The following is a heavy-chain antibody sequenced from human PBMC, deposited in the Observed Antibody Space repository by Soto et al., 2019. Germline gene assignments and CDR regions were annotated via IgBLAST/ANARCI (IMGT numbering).Heavy chain of an antibody. J-gene: IGHJ6*02. CDR2: IIPIFGTA. D-gene: IGHD3-9*01. Sequence: SVKVSCKASGGTFSSYVISWVRQAPGQGLEWMGGIIPIFGTANYAQKFQGRVTITADESTSTAYMELSSLRSEDTAVYYCARTARYFDPYYYYYGMDVWGQGTTVTVSS. CDR3: ARTARYFDPYYYYYGMDV. CDR1: GGTFSSYV. V-gene: IGHV1-69*13.